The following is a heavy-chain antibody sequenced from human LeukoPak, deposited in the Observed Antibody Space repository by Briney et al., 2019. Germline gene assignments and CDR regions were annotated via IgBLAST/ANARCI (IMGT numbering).Heavy chain of an antibody. J-gene: IGHJ4*02. D-gene: IGHD3-22*01. CDR2: IYPGDSDT. Sequence: GESLRISCKGSGYSFTSYWIGLVRQMLGKGLEWMGIIYPGDSDTRYSPSFQGQVTISADKSISTAYLQWSSLKASDTAMYYCARLSGYYSFYFDYWGQGTLVTVSS. CDR1: GYSFTSYW. V-gene: IGHV5-51*01. CDR3: ARLSGYYSFYFDY.